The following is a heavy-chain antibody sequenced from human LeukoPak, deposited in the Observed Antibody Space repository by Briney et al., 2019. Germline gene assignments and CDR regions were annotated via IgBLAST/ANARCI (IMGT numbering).Heavy chain of an antibody. D-gene: IGHD2-2*01. CDR1: GGSVGSSTYY. V-gene: IGHV4-39*01. CDR3: AILGFCTSTSCP. J-gene: IGHJ5*02. CDR2: IAYSGST. Sequence: SETLSLTCTVSGGSVGSSTYYWGWIRQPPGKGLEWIASIAYSGSTYNPSLKSRVTISVDTSKNQFSLKLSSVTAADTAVYYCAILGFCTSTSCPWGQGTLVTVSS.